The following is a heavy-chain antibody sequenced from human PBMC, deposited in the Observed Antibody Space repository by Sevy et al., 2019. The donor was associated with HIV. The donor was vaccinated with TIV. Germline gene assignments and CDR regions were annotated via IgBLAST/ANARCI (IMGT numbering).Heavy chain of an antibody. CDR2: IKQDGSEK. J-gene: IGHJ5*02. Sequence: GGSLRLSCAASGFTFSSYWMSWVRQAPGKGLEWVANIKQDGSEKYYVDSVKGRFTISRDNAKNSLYLQMNSLRAEDTAVYYCARVVGPYYDFWSGYWFDPWGKGTLVTVSS. V-gene: IGHV3-7*03. D-gene: IGHD3-3*01. CDR1: GFTFSSYW. CDR3: ARVVGPYYDFWSGYWFDP.